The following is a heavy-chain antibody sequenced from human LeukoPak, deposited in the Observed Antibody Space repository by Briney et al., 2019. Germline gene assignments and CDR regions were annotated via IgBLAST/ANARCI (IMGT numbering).Heavy chain of an antibody. CDR2: IYIDGTT. D-gene: IGHD6-13*01. J-gene: IGHJ4*02. Sequence: GGSLRLSCAASEFTVSTNYMTWVRQAPGKGLEWISVIYIDGTTYYADSVKGRFTISRDQANNTLYLQMNTLRDEDTAVYYCARGPRYSFYWGQGTLVSVSS. CDR1: EFTVSTNY. CDR3: ARGPRYSFY. V-gene: IGHV3-53*01.